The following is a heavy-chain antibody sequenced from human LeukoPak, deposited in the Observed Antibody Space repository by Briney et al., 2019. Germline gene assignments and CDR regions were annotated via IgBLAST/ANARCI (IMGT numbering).Heavy chain of an antibody. D-gene: IGHD6-19*01. Sequence: SETLSLTCAVYGGSFSGYYWSWIRQPPGKGLEWIGEINHSGSTNYNPSLKSRVTISVDTSKNQFSLKLSSVTAADTAVYYCARSLGRVPGYSSGDYWGQGTLVTVSS. V-gene: IGHV4-34*01. CDR1: GGSFSGYY. J-gene: IGHJ4*02. CDR2: INHSGST. CDR3: ARSLGRVPGYSSGDY.